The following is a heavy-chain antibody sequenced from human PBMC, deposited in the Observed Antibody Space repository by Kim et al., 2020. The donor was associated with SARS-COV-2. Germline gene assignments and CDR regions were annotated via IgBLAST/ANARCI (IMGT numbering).Heavy chain of an antibody. J-gene: IGHJ6*03. V-gene: IGHV4-59*01. D-gene: IGHD3-10*01. CDR2: IYYSGST. CDR3: ARGGSGSRTPLYYYYYYMDV. CDR1: GGSISSYY. Sequence: SETLSLTCTVSGGSISSYYWSWIRQPPGKGLEWIGYIYYSGSTNYNPSLKSRVTISVDTSKNQFSLKLSSVTAADTAVYYCARGGSGSRTPLYYYYYYMDVWGKGTTVTVSS.